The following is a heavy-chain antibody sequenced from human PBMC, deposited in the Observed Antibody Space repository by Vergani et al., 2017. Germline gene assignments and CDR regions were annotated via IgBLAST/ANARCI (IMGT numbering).Heavy chain of an antibody. D-gene: IGHD3-10*01. CDR2: IYYSGST. CDR1: GGPISSGGYY. J-gene: IGHJ3*02. V-gene: IGHV4-31*03. CDR3: ARDSGSGVEAFDI. Sequence: QVQLPESGPGLVKPSQTLSLTCTVSGGPISSGGYYWSWIRQHQGKGLEWIGDIYYSGSTYYNPSLKSRVTMSVDTSKNQFSLKLSSVTAADTAVYYCARDSGSGVEAFDIWGQGTMVTVSS.